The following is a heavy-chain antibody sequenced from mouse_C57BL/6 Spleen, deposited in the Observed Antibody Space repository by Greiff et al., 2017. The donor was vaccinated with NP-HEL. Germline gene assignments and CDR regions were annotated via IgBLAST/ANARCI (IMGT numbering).Heavy chain of an antibody. V-gene: IGHV3-6*01. J-gene: IGHJ4*01. CDR2: ISYDGSN. D-gene: IGHD1-1*01. CDR1: GYSITSGYY. Sequence: ESGPGLVKPSQSLSLTCSVTGYSITSGYYWNWIRQFPGNKLEWMGYISYDGSNNYNPSLKNRISITRDTSKNQFFLKLNSVTTEDTATYYCARFITTVGAMDYWGQGTSVTVSS. CDR3: ARFITTVGAMDY.